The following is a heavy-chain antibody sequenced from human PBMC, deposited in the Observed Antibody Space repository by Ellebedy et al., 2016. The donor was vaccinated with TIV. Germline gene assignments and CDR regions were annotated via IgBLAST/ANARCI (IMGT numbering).Heavy chain of an antibody. CDR1: GYTFTSYY. CDR3: ARALYYDFWSGYYPFSGIGY. D-gene: IGHD3-3*01. J-gene: IGHJ4*02. CDR2: INPSGGST. Sequence: AASVKVSCKASGYTFTSYYMHWVRQAPGQGLEWMGIINPSGGSTSYAQKLQGRVTMTRDTSTSTVYMELSSLRSEDTAVYYCARALYYDFWSGYYPFSGIGYWGQGTLVTVSS. V-gene: IGHV1-46*04.